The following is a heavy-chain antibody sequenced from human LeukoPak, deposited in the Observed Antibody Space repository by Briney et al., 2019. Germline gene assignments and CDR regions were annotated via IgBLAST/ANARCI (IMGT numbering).Heavy chain of an antibody. CDR2: IYTSGST. D-gene: IGHD1-14*01. J-gene: IGHJ6*03. CDR1: GGSISSGSYY. Sequence: SETLSLTCTVSGGSISSGSYYWSWIRQPAGKGLEWIGRIYTSGSTNYNPSLKSRVTISVDTSKKQFSLKLSSVTAADTAVYYCARGGTKTTGDFYYYYYMDVWGKGTTVTVSS. CDR3: ARGGTKTTGDFYYYYYMDV. V-gene: IGHV4-61*02.